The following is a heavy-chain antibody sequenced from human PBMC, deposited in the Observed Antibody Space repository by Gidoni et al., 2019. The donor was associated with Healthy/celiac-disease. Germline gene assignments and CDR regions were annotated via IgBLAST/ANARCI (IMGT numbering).Heavy chain of an antibody. V-gene: IGHV3-73*02. J-gene: IGHJ5*02. Sequence: EVQLVESGGGLVQPGGSLKLSCAASGFTFSGSAMHWVRQASGKGLEWVGRIRSKANSYATAYAASVKGRFTISRDDSKNTAHLQMNSLKTEDTAVYYCTRLGGDSSSWYWFDPWGQGTLVTVSS. CDR2: IRSKANSYAT. CDR1: GFTFSGSA. D-gene: IGHD6-13*01. CDR3: TRLGGDSSSWYWFDP.